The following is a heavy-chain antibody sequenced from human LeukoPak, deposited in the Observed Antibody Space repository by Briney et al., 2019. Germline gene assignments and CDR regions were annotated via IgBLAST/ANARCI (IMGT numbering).Heavy chain of an antibody. CDR3: ARGLERLSASI. CDR2: ISAYNGNT. D-gene: IGHD1-1*01. V-gene: IGHV1-18*01. Sequence: ASVKVSCKPSGGTFISYGIIWVRQAPGQGLEWMGWISAYNGNTNYAQKLQGRVTMTTDTSTSTAYMELRSLRSDDTAVYYCARGLERLSASIWGQGTMVTVSS. CDR1: GGTFISYG. J-gene: IGHJ3*02.